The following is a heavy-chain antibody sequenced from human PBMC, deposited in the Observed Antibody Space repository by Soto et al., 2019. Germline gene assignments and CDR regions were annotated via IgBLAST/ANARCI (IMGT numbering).Heavy chain of an antibody. CDR2: ISGSGGST. D-gene: IGHD6-13*01. Sequence: GGSLRLSCAASGFTFSSFAMSWVRQAPGKGLDWVSAISGSGGSTYSADSVKGRFTISRDNSKNTLYLQMSSLRAEDTAVYYCARGFSAGKGSAPDFWGQGSLVTVSS. J-gene: IGHJ4*02. CDR3: ARGFSAGKGSAPDF. V-gene: IGHV3-23*01. CDR1: GFTFSSFA.